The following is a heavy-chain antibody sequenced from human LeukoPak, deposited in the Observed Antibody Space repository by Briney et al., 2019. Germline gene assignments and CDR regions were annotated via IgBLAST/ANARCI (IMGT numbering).Heavy chain of an antibody. V-gene: IGHV3-20*04. CDR2: INWNGGST. J-gene: IGHJ4*02. Sequence: PSETLSLTCAVSGGSISSSRYYWGWIRQPPGKGLEWVSGINWNGGSTGYADSVKGRFTISRDNAKNSLYLQMNSLRAEDTALYYCARRRVTLVRGVDITSYYFDYWGQGTLVIVSS. CDR1: GGSISSSRYY. CDR3: ARRRVTLVRGVDITSYYFDY. D-gene: IGHD3-10*01.